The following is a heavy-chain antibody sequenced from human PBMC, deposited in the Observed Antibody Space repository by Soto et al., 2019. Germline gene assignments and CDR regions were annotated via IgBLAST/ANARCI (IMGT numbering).Heavy chain of an antibody. V-gene: IGHV3-73*01. CDR2: IRSKANSYAT. J-gene: IGHJ5*02. D-gene: IGHD6-13*01. CDR3: TSLSSSSTIP. Sequence: EVQLVESGGGLVQPGGSLKLSCAASGFTFSGSAMHWVRQASGKGLEWVGRIRSKANSYATAYAASVKGRFTISRDDSKNTAYLQMNSLKTEDTAVYYCTSLSSSSTIPWGQGTLVTVSS. CDR1: GFTFSGSA.